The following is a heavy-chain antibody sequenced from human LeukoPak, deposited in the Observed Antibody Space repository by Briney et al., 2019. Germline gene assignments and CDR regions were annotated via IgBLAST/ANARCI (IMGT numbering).Heavy chain of an antibody. V-gene: IGHV4-34*01. J-gene: IGHJ4*02. D-gene: IGHD3-3*01. CDR1: GGSFSGYY. Sequence: SETLSLTCAVYGGSFSGYYWSWIRQPPGKGLEWIGEINHSGSTNYNPSLKSRVTISVDTSKNQFSLKLSSVTAADTAVYYCARGHTDPNTYYDFWSGHGKTSGYFDYWGQGTLVTVSS. CDR3: ARGHTDPNTYYDFWSGHGKTSGYFDY. CDR2: INHSGST.